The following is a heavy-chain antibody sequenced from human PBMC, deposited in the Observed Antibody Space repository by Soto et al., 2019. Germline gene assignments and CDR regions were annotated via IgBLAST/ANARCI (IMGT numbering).Heavy chain of an antibody. CDR2: ISYDGSNK. Sequence: GGSLRLSCAASGFTFSSYGMHWVRQAPGKGLEWVAVISYDGSNKYYADSVKGRFTISRDNSKNTLYLQMNSLRAEDTAVYYCAKDLLHSSLTYYYYYGMDVWGQGTTVTVSS. V-gene: IGHV3-30*18. D-gene: IGHD3-22*01. CDR1: GFTFSSYG. J-gene: IGHJ6*02. CDR3: AKDLLHSSLTYYYYYGMDV.